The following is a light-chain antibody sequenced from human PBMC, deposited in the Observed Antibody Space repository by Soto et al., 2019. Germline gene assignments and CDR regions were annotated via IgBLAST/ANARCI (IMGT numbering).Light chain of an antibody. V-gene: IGLV1-51*01. CDR3: GSWDSSLSAYG. J-gene: IGLJ1*01. CDR1: SSNIGGNS. CDR2: DDN. Sequence: QSLLTQPPSVSAAPGQKVTISCSGSSSNIGGNSVSWYQQLPGTAPKLLIYDDNKRPSGIPDRFSGSKSGTSATLGITGFQTGDEADYYCGSWDSSLSAYGVGPGTKVTVI.